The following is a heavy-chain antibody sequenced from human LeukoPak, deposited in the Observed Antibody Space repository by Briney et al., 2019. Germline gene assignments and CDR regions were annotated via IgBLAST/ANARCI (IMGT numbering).Heavy chain of an antibody. CDR1: GITLSNYG. Sequence: GGSLRLSCAVSGITLSNYGMSWVRQAPGKGLEWVSGISASGDNTYYADSVKGRFTISRDNSKNTLHLQMNSLRAEDTAVYYCAKGSGYDTDFDYWGQGTLATVSS. D-gene: IGHD3-9*01. CDR2: ISASGDNT. CDR3: AKGSGYDTDFDY. J-gene: IGHJ4*02. V-gene: IGHV3-23*01.